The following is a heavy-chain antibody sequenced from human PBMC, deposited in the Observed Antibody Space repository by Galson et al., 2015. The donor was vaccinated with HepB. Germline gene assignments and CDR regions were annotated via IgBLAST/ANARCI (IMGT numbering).Heavy chain of an antibody. CDR2: ISGGGGSA. CDR1: GFAFSYYA. Sequence: FLRLSCAASGFAFSYYAMTWVRQAQGKGLEWGSGISGGGGSAHYADSVKGRFTIHRDNSKNTLNLQMNSLRAEDTALYYCAKGERSCSSPTCWYYFDYWGQGTLVTVSS. D-gene: IGHD2-2*01. CDR3: AKGERSCSSPTCWYYFDY. J-gene: IGHJ4*02. V-gene: IGHV3-23*01.